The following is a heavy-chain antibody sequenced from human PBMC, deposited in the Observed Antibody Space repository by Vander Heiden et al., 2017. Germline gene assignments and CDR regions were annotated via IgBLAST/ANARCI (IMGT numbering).Heavy chain of an antibody. Sequence: QVQLVQSGAEVKKPGASVKVSCKASGYTFTSYGISWVRQAPGQGVEGMGWISTYNGNTNYAQKLQGRVTMTTDTSTSTAYMELRSLRSDDTDVYYCARVLDYGGNSEFDYWGQGTLVTVSS. CDR2: ISTYNGNT. D-gene: IGHD4-17*01. V-gene: IGHV1-18*01. CDR3: ARVLDYGGNSEFDY. CDR1: GYTFTSYG. J-gene: IGHJ4*02.